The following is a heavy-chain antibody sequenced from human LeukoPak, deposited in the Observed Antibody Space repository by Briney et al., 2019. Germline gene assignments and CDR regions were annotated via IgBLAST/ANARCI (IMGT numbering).Heavy chain of an antibody. CDR1: GYTFTDYY. J-gene: IGHJ4*02. CDR3: ARTWIQVWCPDFDY. V-gene: IGHV1-2*02. CDR2: INPNSGGT. D-gene: IGHD5-18*01. Sequence: GASVKVSCKASGYTFTDYYMHWVRQAPGQGLEWMGWINPNSGGTNYAQKFQGRVTMTRDTPISTAYMELSGLSSDDTAVYYCARTWIQVWCPDFDYWGQGALVTVSS.